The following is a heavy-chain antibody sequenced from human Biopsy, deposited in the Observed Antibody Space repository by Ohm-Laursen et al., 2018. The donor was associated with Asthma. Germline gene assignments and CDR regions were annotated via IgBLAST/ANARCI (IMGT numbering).Heavy chain of an antibody. CDR3: ARAAITGIRGWFDP. CDR2: IDQSGYT. Sequence: SETLSLTCTVSGGSLTGHYWNWIRQPPGTGLEWIGEIDQSGYTNYNPSLKSRVTISADTSKTQFHLNLSSVTAADTAVYFCARAAITGIRGWFDPWGQGTQVTVSS. D-gene: IGHD1-20*01. J-gene: IGHJ5*02. V-gene: IGHV4-34*01. CDR1: GGSLTGHY.